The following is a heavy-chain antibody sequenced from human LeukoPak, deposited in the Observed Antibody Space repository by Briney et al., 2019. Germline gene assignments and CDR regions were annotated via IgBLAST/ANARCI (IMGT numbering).Heavy chain of an antibody. CDR3: ARDWGA. D-gene: IGHD3-10*01. J-gene: IGHJ5*02. CDR2: INTNSGGT. V-gene: IGHV1-2*02. Sequence: ASVKVSCKSSGYTFTCYYMHWERQAPGQGLERMGLINTNSGGTNYAQKFQGRVTMTRDTSISTAYMELSRLRSDDTAVYYCARDWGAWGQGTLVTVSS. CDR1: GYTFTCYY.